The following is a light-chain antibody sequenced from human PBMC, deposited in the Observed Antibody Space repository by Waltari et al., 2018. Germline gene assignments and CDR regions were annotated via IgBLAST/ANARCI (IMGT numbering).Light chain of an antibody. CDR2: NAS. CDR3: QQYNSYSLLT. CDR1: QSISNW. V-gene: IGKV1-5*03. Sequence: DIQMTQSPSTLSASVGDSVTITCRASQSISNWLAWYQQKPGKAPKLLIYNASTLESGVPSRFSGSGSGTEFTLTISSLQPDDFATYYCQQYNSYSLLTFGGGTKVEIK. J-gene: IGKJ4*01.